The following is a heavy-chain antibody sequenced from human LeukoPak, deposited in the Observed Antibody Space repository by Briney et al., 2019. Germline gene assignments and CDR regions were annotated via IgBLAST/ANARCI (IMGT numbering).Heavy chain of an antibody. Sequence: SETLSLTCTVSGGSISSYYWSWIRQPPGKGLEWIGYIYYSGSTNYNPSLKSRVTISVDTSKNQFSLKLSSVTAADTAVYYCARGYSYGPNWFDHWGQGTLVTVSS. D-gene: IGHD5-18*01. CDR1: GGSISSYY. CDR2: IYYSGST. V-gene: IGHV4-59*01. J-gene: IGHJ5*02. CDR3: ARGYSYGPNWFDH.